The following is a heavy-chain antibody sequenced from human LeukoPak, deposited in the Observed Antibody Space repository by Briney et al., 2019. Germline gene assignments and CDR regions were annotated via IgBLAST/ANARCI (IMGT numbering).Heavy chain of an antibody. CDR2: ISYDGSNK. V-gene: IGHV3-30*03. CDR3: ASSPSYCSSTSCLRDPFDY. J-gene: IGHJ4*02. CDR1: GFTFSSYG. Sequence: GGSLRLSCAASGFTFSSYGMHWVRQAPGKGLEWVAVISYDGSNKYYADSVKGRFTISRDNSKNTLYLQMNSLRAEDTALYYCASSPSYCSSTSCLRDPFDYWGQGTLVTVSS. D-gene: IGHD2-2*01.